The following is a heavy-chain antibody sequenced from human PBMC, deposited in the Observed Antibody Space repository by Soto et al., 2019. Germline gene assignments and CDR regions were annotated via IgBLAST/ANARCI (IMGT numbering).Heavy chain of an antibody. V-gene: IGHV3-23*01. CDR3: VKYLVGPPFYGMDV. J-gene: IGHJ6*02. CDR2: ISGTEGWT. D-gene: IGHD1-26*01. CDR1: GFIFSSHS. Sequence: HPGGSLRLSCAASGFIFSSHSMRWVRQAPGKGLQWVATISGTEGWTYYVDSVQGRFTIPRDNSKSTLYLQMNSLRADDTATYYCVKYLVGPPFYGMDVWGQGTTVTVSS.